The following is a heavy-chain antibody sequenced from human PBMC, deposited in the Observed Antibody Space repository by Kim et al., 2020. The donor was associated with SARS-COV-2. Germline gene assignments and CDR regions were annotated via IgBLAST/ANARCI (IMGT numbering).Heavy chain of an antibody. J-gene: IGHJ4*02. CDR1: GGSISSYY. CDR2: IYYSGST. D-gene: IGHD6-13*01. V-gene: IGHV4-59*13. CDR3: ARVFEKPYSSSWYGGFDY. Sequence: SETLSLTCTVSGGSISSYYWSWIRQPPGKGLEWIGYIYYSGSTNYNPSLKSRVTISVDTSKNQFSLKLSSVTAADTAVYYCARVFEKPYSSSWYGGFDYWGQGTLVTVSS.